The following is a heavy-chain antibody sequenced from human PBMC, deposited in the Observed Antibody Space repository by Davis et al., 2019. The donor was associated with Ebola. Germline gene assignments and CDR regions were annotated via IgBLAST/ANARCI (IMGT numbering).Heavy chain of an antibody. CDR2: ISADSGNT. J-gene: IGHJ4*02. CDR3: ARESGVVGYIDH. D-gene: IGHD2-8*02. Sequence: ASVKVSCKTSGYPFSAYGISWVRQAPGQGLEWMGWISADSGNTKYAQNFQGRVTMTTDNPTNTVYMELRGLRSDDTAVYYCARESGVVGYIDHWGQGTRVTVSS. CDR1: GYPFSAYG. V-gene: IGHV1-18*01.